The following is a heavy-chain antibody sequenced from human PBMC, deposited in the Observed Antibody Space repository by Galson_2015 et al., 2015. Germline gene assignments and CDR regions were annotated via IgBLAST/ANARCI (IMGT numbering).Heavy chain of an antibody. V-gene: IGHV3-33*01. CDR1: GFTFGSYG. J-gene: IGHJ4*02. CDR3: ATDPTALLRYPF. Sequence: SLRLACEASGFTFGSYGMHWVRQAPGKGLEWVSLIWYDGNNKYYADSVKGRFTIYRDNSKNTLYLQMNSLRAEATAVYYCATDPTALLRYPFWGQGTLVTGSS. CDR2: IWYDGNNK. D-gene: IGHD3-9*01.